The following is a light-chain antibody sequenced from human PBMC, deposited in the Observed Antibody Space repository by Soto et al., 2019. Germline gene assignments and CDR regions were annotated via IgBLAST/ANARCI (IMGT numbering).Light chain of an antibody. J-gene: IGKJ5*01. CDR1: HSLLHSNGYNY. CDR3: MPALQTEIP. V-gene: IGKV2-28*01. CDR2: LGY. Sequence: DVLMTQTPPFLSVAPGKPASISCRSSHSLLHSNGYNYLDWYLQKPGQYQQIMIYLGYNRASGVHDRFSGSGSGTDFTLKIRRVEAEDVGVYYCMPALQTEIPFGNWQRLELK.